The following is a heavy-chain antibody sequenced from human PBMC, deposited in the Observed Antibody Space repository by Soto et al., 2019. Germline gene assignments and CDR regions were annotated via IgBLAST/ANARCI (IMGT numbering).Heavy chain of an antibody. CDR1: GFTFSNHA. J-gene: IGHJ4*02. V-gene: IGHV3-23*01. CDR2: ISTAVGAT. Sequence: PGGSLRLSCAVSGFTFSNHAMSWVRQAPGKGLEWVSAISTAVGATYYADSVKGRFTISRDDSNNTLYLQMDSLRAEDTAAYYCAKDRTAAARNFDYWGQGTPVTVSS. CDR3: AKDRTAAARNFDY. D-gene: IGHD6-13*01.